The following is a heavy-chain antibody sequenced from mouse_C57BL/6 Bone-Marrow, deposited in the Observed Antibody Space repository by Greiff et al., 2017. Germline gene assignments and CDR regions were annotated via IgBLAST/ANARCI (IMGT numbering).Heavy chain of an antibody. Sequence: VKLVESGAELVKPGASVKLSCKASGYTFTSYWMHWVKQRPGQGLEWIGMIHPNSGSTNYNEKFKSKATLTVDKSSSTAYMQLSSLTSEDSAVYYCAKNHYAMDYWGQGTSVTVSS. CDR2: IHPNSGST. J-gene: IGHJ4*01. CDR3: AKNHYAMDY. CDR1: GYTFTSYW. V-gene: IGHV1-64*01.